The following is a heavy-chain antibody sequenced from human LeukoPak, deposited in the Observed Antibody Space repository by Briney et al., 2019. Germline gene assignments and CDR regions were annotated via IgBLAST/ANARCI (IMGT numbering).Heavy chain of an antibody. D-gene: IGHD4-23*01. Sequence: PGGSLRLSCAASGFTFSSYGMHWVRQAPGKGLEWVAVISYDGSNKYYADSVKGRFTISRDNSKNTLYLQMNSLRAEDTAVYYCAKGDSRGNGQLDAFDIWGQGTMVTVSS. CDR2: ISYDGSNK. J-gene: IGHJ3*02. CDR1: GFTFSSYG. CDR3: AKGDSRGNGQLDAFDI. V-gene: IGHV3-30*18.